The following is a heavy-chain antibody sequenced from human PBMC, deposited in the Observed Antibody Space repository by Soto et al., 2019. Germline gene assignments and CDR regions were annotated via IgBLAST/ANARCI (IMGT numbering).Heavy chain of an antibody. CDR1: GISLSTSGVG. CDR2: MYWDDDK. CDR3: AHWRPYCGSWNWGSFEY. D-gene: IGHD6-13*01. J-gene: IGHJ4*02. Sequence: QITLMASGTTLVRPTQTLTLTCTFSGISLSTSGVGVGWIRQAPEKALEWFALMYWDDDKRDNPSLNSRLILAKDTSTNQVGLTVTYMDPGDTATYFCAHWRPYCGSWNWGSFEYWGPGALVAGSS. V-gene: IGHV2-5*02.